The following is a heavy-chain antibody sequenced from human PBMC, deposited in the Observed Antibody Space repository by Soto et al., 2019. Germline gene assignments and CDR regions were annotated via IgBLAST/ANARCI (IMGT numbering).Heavy chain of an antibody. CDR2: INHSGGT. V-gene: IGHV4-34*01. J-gene: IGHJ6*02. CDR3: ARGAGQWLVRSYYYGMDV. Sequence: QVQLQQWGAGLLKPSETLSLTCAVYGGSFSGYYWSWIRQPPGKGLEWIGEINHSGGTNYNPSLKTRVTISVDTSKNQFSLRLSSVTAADTAVYYCARGAGQWLVRSYYYGMDVWGQGTTVTVSS. CDR1: GGSFSGYY. D-gene: IGHD6-19*01.